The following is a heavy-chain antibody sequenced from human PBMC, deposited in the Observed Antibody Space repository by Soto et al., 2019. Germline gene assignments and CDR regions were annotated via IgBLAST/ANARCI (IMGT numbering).Heavy chain of an antibody. J-gene: IGHJ3*02. CDR1: GGSISGYF. V-gene: IGHV4-59*01. CDR2: IYYTGST. D-gene: IGHD2-21*01. Sequence: SETLSVTCTVSGGSISGYFWSWSRQPPGKGLEWIGYIYYTGSTNYNPSFKSRVSISVDTSKNQFSLNLNSVTAADTAIYYCARDPPIDWRALEIWGQGTMVTVSS. CDR3: ARDPPIDWRALEI.